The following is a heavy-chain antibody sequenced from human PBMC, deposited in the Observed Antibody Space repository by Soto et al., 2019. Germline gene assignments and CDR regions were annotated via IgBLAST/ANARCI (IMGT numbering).Heavy chain of an antibody. CDR2: IYSGGST. J-gene: IGHJ6*03. Sequence: GGSLRLSCAASGFTVSSNYMSWVRQAPGKGLEWVSVIYSGGSTYYADSVKGRFTISRHNSKNTLYLQMNSLRAEDTAVYYCARGLNDYGDQKRDYYYYYYMDVWGKGTTVTVSS. CDR1: GFTVSSNY. CDR3: ARGLNDYGDQKRDYYYYYYMDV. V-gene: IGHV3-53*04. D-gene: IGHD4-17*01.